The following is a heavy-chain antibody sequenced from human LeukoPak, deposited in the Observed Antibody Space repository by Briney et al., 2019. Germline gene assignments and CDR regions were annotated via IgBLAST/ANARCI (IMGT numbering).Heavy chain of an antibody. CDR2: IYYSGST. D-gene: IGHD6-13*01. CDR1: GGSISSYY. Sequence: PSETLSLTCTVSGGSISSYYWSWIRQPPGKGLEWIGYIYYSGSTNYNPSLKSRVTISVDTSKSQFSLKLSSVTAADTAVYYCARRDSSSWQFQHWGQGTLVTVSS. CDR3: ARRDSSSWQFQH. J-gene: IGHJ1*01. V-gene: IGHV4-59*01.